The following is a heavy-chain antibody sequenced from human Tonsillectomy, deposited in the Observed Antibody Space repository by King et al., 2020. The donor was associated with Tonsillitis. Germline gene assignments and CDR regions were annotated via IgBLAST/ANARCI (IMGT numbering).Heavy chain of an antibody. V-gene: IGHV3-30-3*01. CDR3: ARVLTGSTIDY. J-gene: IGHJ4*02. CDR2: ISYDGGNK. CDR1: RFTFSSYT. D-gene: IGHD1-20*01. Sequence: QLVQSGGGVVQPGRSLRLSCAASRFTFSSYTMHWVRQAPGKGLEWVAVISYDGGNKYYADSVKGRFTTSRDNSKSTLYLQMNSLRGEDTAVYYCARVLTGSTIDYWGQGTLVTVSS.